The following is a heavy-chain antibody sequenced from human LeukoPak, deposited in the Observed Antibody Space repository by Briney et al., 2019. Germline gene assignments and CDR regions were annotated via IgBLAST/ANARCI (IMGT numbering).Heavy chain of an antibody. V-gene: IGHV3-64*01. CDR2: ISRNGGGI. J-gene: IGHJ4*02. Sequence: GGPLRLSCAASGFTFNSYAMHWVRQAPGEGLEYVSGISRNGGGIYYAISVKGRFTLSRDKSKNALYLQMGSQRAENMAVYYCARAGQYSRAGPGDYWGQGAPVTVSS. D-gene: IGHD6-13*01. CDR1: GFTFNSYA. CDR3: ARAGQYSRAGPGDY.